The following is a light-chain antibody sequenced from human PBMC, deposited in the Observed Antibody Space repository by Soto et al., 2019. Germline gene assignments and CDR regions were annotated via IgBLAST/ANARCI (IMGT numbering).Light chain of an antibody. J-gene: IGLJ1*01. V-gene: IGLV2-23*02. CDR1: SSDVGSYKL. Sequence: SVLTQPASVSGSPGQSITISCPGNSSDVGSYKLVSWYQQHPGKAPKLMIYEVSKRPSGVFNRFSGSKSGNTASLTISGLQAEDEADYYCCSYAGSSPYVFGTGTKVTAL. CDR3: CSYAGSSPYV. CDR2: EVS.